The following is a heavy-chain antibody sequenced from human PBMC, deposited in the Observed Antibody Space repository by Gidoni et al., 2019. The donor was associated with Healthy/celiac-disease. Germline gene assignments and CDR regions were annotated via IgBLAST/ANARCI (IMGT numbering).Heavy chain of an antibody. CDR2: ISGSGGST. V-gene: IGHV3-23*01. CDR1: GFTFSSYA. Sequence: EVQLLESGGGLVQPGGSLRLSCAAYGFTFSSYAMSWVRQAPGKGLEWVSAISGSGGSTYYADSVKGRFTISRDNSKNTLYLQMNSLRAEDTAVYYCAKEYDYSTSARGDWFDPWGQGTLVTVSS. D-gene: IGHD4-4*01. J-gene: IGHJ5*02. CDR3: AKEYDYSTSARGDWFDP.